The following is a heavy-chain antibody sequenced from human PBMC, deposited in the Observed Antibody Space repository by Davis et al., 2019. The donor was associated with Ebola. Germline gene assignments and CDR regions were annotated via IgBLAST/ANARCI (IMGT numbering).Heavy chain of an antibody. CDR1: GFTFSSYS. CDR3: ARGYYDSSGYYRRYYFDY. J-gene: IGHJ4*02. V-gene: IGHV3-48*04. CDR2: ISSSSSTI. Sequence: GGSLRLSCAASGFTFSSYSMNWVRQAPGQGLEWVSYISSSSSTIYYADSVKGRFTISRDNAKNSLYLQMNSLRAEDTAVYYCARGYYDSSGYYRRYYFDYWGQGTLVTVSS. D-gene: IGHD3-22*01.